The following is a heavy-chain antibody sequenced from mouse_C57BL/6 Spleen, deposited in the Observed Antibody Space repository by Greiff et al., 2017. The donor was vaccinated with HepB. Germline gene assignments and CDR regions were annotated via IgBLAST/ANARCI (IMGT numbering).Heavy chain of an antibody. J-gene: IGHJ1*03. D-gene: IGHD1-1*01. CDR3: ARSYYGSSHWYFDV. CDR2: IDPYSGGT. Sequence: QVQLQQPGAELVKPGASVKLSCKASGYTFTSYWMHWVKQRPGRGLEWIGRIDPYSGGTKYNEKFKSKATLTVDKTSSTAYMQLSSLTSEDSAVYYCARSYYGSSHWYFDVWGTGTTVTVSS. V-gene: IGHV1-72*01. CDR1: GYTFTSYW.